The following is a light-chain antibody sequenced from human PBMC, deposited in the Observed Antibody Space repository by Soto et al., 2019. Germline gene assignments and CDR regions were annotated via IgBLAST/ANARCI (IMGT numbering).Light chain of an antibody. CDR3: SSYTSSSTLAV. Sequence: QSALTQPASVSGSPGQSITISCTGTSSDVGGYNYVSWYQQHPGKAPKLMIYDVSNRHSGVSNRFSGSKSGNTASLAISGLQAEDEADYYCSSYTSSSTLAVFGTGTKLTVL. CDR1: SSDVGGYNY. CDR2: DVS. J-gene: IGLJ1*01. V-gene: IGLV2-14*01.